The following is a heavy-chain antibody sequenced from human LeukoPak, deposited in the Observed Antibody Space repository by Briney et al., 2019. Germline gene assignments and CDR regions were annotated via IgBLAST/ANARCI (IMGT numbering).Heavy chain of an antibody. CDR3: ARNPPYSGSYGGDDDYFDY. V-gene: IGHV1-2*02. D-gene: IGHD1-26*01. CDR2: INPNSGGT. J-gene: IGHJ4*02. CDR1: GYTFTSYY. Sequence: ASVKVSCKASGYTFTSYYMHWVRQAPGQGLEWMGWINPNSGGTNYAQKFQGRVTMTRDTSISTAYMELRSLRSDDTAVYYCARNPPYSGSYGGDDDYFDYWGQGTLVTVSS.